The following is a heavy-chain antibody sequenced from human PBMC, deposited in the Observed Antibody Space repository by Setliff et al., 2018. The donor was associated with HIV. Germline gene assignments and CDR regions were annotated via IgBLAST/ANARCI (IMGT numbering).Heavy chain of an antibody. D-gene: IGHD2-21*01. CDR1: GGTFSSHG. Sequence: GASVKVSCKASGGTFSSHGISWVRQAPGQGLEWMGRIIPIFGTPNYAQKFQGRVTFTAHKSTSTAYMELNSLRSEDTAVYYCARAQGYCGGECYYHFDYWGQGTLVTVSS. CDR2: IIPIFGTP. J-gene: IGHJ4*02. V-gene: IGHV1-69*06. CDR3: ARAQGYCGGECYYHFDY.